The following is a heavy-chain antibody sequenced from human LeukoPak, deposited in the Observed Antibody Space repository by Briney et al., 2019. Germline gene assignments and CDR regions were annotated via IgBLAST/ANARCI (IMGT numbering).Heavy chain of an antibody. Sequence: NPSEPLSLTCSVSGGSLSRYYWLWLRQPPGKGVVWFGYIYYSGRTIYTPPLKSRVSISVLTSQKQFPLTLSSVTAADTAVYYCARRLREYDILTGYYNRWWYCDLWGRSTLVSVSS. J-gene: IGHJ2*01. V-gene: IGHV4-59*13. CDR3: ARRLREYDILTGYYNRWWYCDL. CDR1: GGSLSRYY. D-gene: IGHD3-9*01. CDR2: IYYSGRT.